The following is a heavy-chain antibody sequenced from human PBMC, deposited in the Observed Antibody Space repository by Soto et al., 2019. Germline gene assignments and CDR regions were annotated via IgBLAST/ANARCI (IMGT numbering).Heavy chain of an antibody. Sequence: EVQLVESGGGLVQPGGSLRLSCVASGFTFSTYGMNWVRQAPRKGLEWVSYISSSSNTIYYADSVKGRFTISRDNAKNSLYLQMNSLRDEDTAVYFCARVVAGASTYGMDVWGQGTTVTVSS. J-gene: IGHJ6*02. D-gene: IGHD6-19*01. CDR3: ARVVAGASTYGMDV. CDR2: ISSSSNTI. V-gene: IGHV3-48*02. CDR1: GFTFSTYG.